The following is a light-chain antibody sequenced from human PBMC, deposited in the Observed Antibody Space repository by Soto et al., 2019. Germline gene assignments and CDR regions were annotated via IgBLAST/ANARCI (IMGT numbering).Light chain of an antibody. J-gene: IGLJ1*01. V-gene: IGLV4-69*01. Sequence: QSVLTQSPSASASLGDSVSLTCILSSGHTNFAVAWHQQQPDRGPRFLLKLTSDGSHTKGDGIPDRFSGSSSGAERYLTISSLQPEDEADYYCQTWGAGTQVFGTGTKLTVL. CDR2: LTSDGSH. CDR3: QTWGAGTQV. CDR1: SGHTNFA.